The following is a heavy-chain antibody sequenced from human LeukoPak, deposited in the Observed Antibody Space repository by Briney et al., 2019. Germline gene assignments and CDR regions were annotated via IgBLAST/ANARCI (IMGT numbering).Heavy chain of an antibody. CDR2: ISSSSSYI. Sequence: GGSLRLSCAASRFTFSSYSMNWVRQAPGKGLEWVSSISSSSSYIYYADSVKGRFTISRDNAKNSLYLQMNSLRAEDTAVYYCARDPRSSGYPDIWGQGTMVTVSS. CDR1: RFTFSSYS. J-gene: IGHJ3*02. CDR3: ARDPRSSGYPDI. V-gene: IGHV3-21*01. D-gene: IGHD3-22*01.